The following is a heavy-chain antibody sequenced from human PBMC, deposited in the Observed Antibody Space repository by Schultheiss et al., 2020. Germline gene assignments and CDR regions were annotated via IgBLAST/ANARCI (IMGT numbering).Heavy chain of an antibody. CDR1: GFTFGDYA. D-gene: IGHD3-3*01. V-gene: IGHV3-49*04. J-gene: IGHJ4*02. CDR3: TAYDFWSENYYFDY. CDR2: IRSKAYGGTT. Sequence: GESLKISCTASGFTFGDYAMSWVRQAPGKGLEWVGFIRSKAYGGTTEYAASVKGRFTISRDDSKNTLYLQMNSLKTEDTAVYYCTAYDFWSENYYFDYWGQGTLVTVSS.